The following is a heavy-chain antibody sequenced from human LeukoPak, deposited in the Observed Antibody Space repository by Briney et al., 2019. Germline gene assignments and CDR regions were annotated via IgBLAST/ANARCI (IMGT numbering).Heavy chain of an antibody. CDR1: GGTFSSYA. Sequence: ASVKVSCKASGGTFSSYAISWVRQAPGQGLEWMRGIIPIFGTANYAQKFQGRVTITADESTSTAYMELSGLRSEDTAVYYCARDRGWAGYTYGFYYWGQGTLVTVSS. CDR3: ARDRGWAGYTYGFYY. D-gene: IGHD5-18*01. V-gene: IGHV1-69*13. J-gene: IGHJ4*02. CDR2: IIPIFGTA.